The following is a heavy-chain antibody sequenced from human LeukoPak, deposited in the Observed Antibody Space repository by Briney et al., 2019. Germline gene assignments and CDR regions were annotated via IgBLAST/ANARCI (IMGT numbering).Heavy chain of an antibody. Sequence: GASVKVSCKASGGTFSSYAISWVRQAPGQGLEWMGGIIPIFGTANYAQKFQGRVTITADESTSTAYMELSSLRSEDTAVYYCARGGWFGESNKLDPWGQGTLVTVSS. CDR3: ARGGWFGESNKLDP. J-gene: IGHJ5*02. V-gene: IGHV1-69*13. CDR2: IIPIFGTA. D-gene: IGHD3-10*01. CDR1: GGTFSSYA.